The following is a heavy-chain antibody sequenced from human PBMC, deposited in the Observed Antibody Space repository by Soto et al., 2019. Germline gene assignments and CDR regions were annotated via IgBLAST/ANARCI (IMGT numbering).Heavy chain of an antibody. CDR3: AKGRSPYYGMDV. V-gene: IGHV3-23*01. Sequence: GGSVRLSCAASGFTFSSYAMSWVRQAPGKGLEWVSVISGSGGSTYYADSVKGRFTISRDNSKNTLYMQMNSLRAEDTAIYYCAKGRSPYYGMDVWGQGTTVTVSS. J-gene: IGHJ6*02. CDR2: ISGSGGST. CDR1: GFTFSSYA.